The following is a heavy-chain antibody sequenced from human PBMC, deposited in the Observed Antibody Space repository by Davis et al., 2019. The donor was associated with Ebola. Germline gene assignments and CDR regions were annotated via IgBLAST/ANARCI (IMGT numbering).Heavy chain of an antibody. CDR3: ARDSLVLPYYPGYSGWFDP. D-gene: IGHD3-10*01. V-gene: IGHV3-33*01. J-gene: IGHJ5*02. CDR1: GFSFNSYG. Sequence: PGGSLRLSCAASGFSFNSYGMHWVRQAPGKGLEWLAVIWYDGSREYIADSMKGRFSISRDNSRNTLFLQVSSLRVEDTAVYYCARDSLVLPYYPGYSGWFDPWGQGTLVTVSS. CDR2: IWYDGSRE.